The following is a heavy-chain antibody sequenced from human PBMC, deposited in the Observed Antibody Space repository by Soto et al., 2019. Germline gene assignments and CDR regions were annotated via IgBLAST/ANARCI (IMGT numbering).Heavy chain of an antibody. J-gene: IGHJ6*02. CDR3: ARQYYDSSGYYYANYYYYGMDV. CDR1: GGSISSSSYY. CDR2: IYYSGST. V-gene: IGHV4-39*01. Sequence: SETLSLTCTVSGGSISSSSYYWGWIRQPPGKGLEWIGSIYYSGSTYYNPSLKSRVTISVDTSKNQFSLKLSSVTAADTAVYYCARQYYDSSGYYYANYYYYGMDVWGQGTTVTVSS. D-gene: IGHD3-22*01.